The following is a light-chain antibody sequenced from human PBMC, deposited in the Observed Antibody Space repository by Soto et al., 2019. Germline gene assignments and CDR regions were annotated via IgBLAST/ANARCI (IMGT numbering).Light chain of an antibody. Sequence: EIVMTQSPATLSVSPGERATLSCRASQGVTTNLAWYQQKPGQAPRLRIYGASTRATGIPARFSGSGSGTELTLTISSLQSEDLAGYYCQQYNTWPLTFGGGTKVEIK. CDR1: QGVTTN. CDR3: QQYNTWPLT. CDR2: GAS. V-gene: IGKV3-15*01. J-gene: IGKJ4*01.